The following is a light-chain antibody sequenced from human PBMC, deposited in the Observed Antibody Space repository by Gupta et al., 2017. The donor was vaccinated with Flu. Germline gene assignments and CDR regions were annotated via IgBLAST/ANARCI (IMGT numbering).Light chain of an antibody. CDR3: QHYNTNPWT. CDR1: QSISSW. J-gene: IGKJ1*01. Sequence: DIQMTHSPSTLSASVGDRVTITCRASQSISSWLGWYQQKAGKAPNLLIDKAASLQSGVPSRFIGSGGGTEFTPTTSSRQPDDFVTYYCQHYNTNPWTFGQGTKVEIK. V-gene: IGKV1-5*03. CDR2: KAA.